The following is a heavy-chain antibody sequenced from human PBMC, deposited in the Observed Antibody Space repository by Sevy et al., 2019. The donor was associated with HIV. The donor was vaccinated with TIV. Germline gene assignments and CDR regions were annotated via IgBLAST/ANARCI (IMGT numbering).Heavy chain of an antibody. CDR3: AREQWLIRGLFDY. CDR1: GGPINSGSYY. CDR2: IYSSGST. D-gene: IGHD6-19*01. J-gene: IGHJ4*02. V-gene: IGHV4-61*02. Sequence: SETLSLTCTVSGGPINSGSYYWSWIRQPAGKGLEWIGRIYSSGSTNYNPSLKSRVTISLDTSKNQFSLRLSSVTAADTAVYYCAREQWLIRGLFDYWGQGTLVTVSS.